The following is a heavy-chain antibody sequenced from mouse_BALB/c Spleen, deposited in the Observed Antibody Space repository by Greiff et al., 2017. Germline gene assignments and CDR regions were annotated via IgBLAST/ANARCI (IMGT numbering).Heavy chain of an antibody. CDR1: GFSLTSYG. CDR2: IWAGGST. V-gene: IGHV2-9*02. Sequence: QVQLQQSGPGLVAPSQSLSITCTVSGFSLTSYGVHWVRQPPGKGLEWLGVIWAGGSTNYNSALMSRLSISKDNSKSQVFLKMNSLQTDDTAMYYCARNENYYGSSYYFDYWGQGTTLTVSS. J-gene: IGHJ2*01. D-gene: IGHD1-1*01. CDR3: ARNENYYGSSYYFDY.